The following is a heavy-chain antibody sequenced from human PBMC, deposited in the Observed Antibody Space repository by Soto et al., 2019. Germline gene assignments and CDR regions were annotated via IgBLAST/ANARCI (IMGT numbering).Heavy chain of an antibody. CDR2: IYYSGST. CDR1: GGSISSSSYY. V-gene: IGHV4-39*01. Sequence: SETLSLTCTVSGGSISSSSYYWGWIRQPPGKGLEWIGSIYYSGSTYYNPSLKSRVTISVDTSKNQFSLKLSSVTAADTAVYYCARLNRDYRGFWWFDPWGQGTLVTVSS. CDR3: ARLNRDYRGFWWFDP. J-gene: IGHJ5*02. D-gene: IGHD4-17*01.